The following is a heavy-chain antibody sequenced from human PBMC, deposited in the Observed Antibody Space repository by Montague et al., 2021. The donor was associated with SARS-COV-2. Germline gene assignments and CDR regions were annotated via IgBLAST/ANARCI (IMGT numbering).Heavy chain of an antibody. Sequence: SLRLSCAASGFTFSTYAMSWVRQAPGKGLEWVSSVTGSGGATYYADSVKGRFTISRDTSKNPVFLHMNRLRAEDTAVYYCARHVGMERVTYGMDVWGQGTTVTVSS. V-gene: IGHV3-23*01. CDR3: ARHVGMERVTYGMDV. CDR2: VTGSGGAT. CDR1: GFTFSTYA. J-gene: IGHJ6*02. D-gene: IGHD3-3*01.